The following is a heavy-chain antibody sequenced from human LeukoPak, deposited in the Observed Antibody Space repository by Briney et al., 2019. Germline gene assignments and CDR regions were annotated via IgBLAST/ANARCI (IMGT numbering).Heavy chain of an antibody. CDR2: IYYSGST. D-gene: IGHD6-6*01. CDR3: ARVRAARPTNNWFDP. CDR1: GGSISSGGYY. J-gene: IGHJ5*02. V-gene: IGHV4-31*03. Sequence: SETLSLTCTVSGGSISSGGYYWSWIRQHPGKGLEWIGYIYYSGSTYYNPSLKSRVTISVDTSKNQFSLKLSSVTAADTAVYYCARVRAARPTNNWFDPWGQGTLVTVSS.